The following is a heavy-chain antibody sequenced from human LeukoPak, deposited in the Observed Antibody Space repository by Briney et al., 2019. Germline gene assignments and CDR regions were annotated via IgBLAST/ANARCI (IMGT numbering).Heavy chain of an antibody. Sequence: GGSLRLSCAASGFTFSSYSMNWVRQAPGKGLEWVSYISSSSSTIYYADSVKGRFTISRDDAKNSLYLQMNSLRAEDTAVHYCARRPYGEGDYYYYYYYMDVWGKGTTVTVSS. D-gene: IGHD2-21*01. J-gene: IGHJ6*03. CDR2: ISSSSSTI. CDR3: ARRPYGEGDYYYYYYYMDV. V-gene: IGHV3-48*04. CDR1: GFTFSSYS.